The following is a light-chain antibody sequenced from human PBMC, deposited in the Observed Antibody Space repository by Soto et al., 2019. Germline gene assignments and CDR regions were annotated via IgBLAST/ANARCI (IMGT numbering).Light chain of an antibody. CDR1: QSVSSSY. V-gene: IGKV3-20*01. Sequence: ESVLTQSPGTLSESPGEKGTLSCRASQSVSSSYLAWYQQKPGQAPRLLIYGASSRATGIPDRFSGSGSGTDFTLTVSRLEPEDFAVYYCQQFGSSSWTFGQGTKVEIK. J-gene: IGKJ1*01. CDR3: QQFGSSSWT. CDR2: GAS.